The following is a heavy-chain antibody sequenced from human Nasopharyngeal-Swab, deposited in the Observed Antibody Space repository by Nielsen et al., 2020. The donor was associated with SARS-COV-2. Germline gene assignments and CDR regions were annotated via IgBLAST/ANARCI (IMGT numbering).Heavy chain of an antibody. Sequence: SETLSLTCAVYGGSFSGYYWTWIRQPPGKGLEWIGEINHSGSTNYNPSLKSRVTISVNTSKNQFSLKLSSVTAADTAVYYCARGPPHCSSTSCYRLGAFDTWGQGTMVTVSS. CDR3: ARGPPHCSSTSCYRLGAFDT. CDR1: GGSFSGYY. V-gene: IGHV4-34*01. J-gene: IGHJ3*02. CDR2: INHSGST. D-gene: IGHD2-2*01.